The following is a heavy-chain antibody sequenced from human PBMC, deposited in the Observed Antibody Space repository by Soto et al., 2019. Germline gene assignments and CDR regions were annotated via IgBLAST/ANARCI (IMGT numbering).Heavy chain of an antibody. CDR1: GFTFSSYG. D-gene: IGHD6-19*01. Sequence: QVQLVESGGGVVQPGRSLRLSCAASGFTFSSYGMHWVRQAPGKGLEWVAVIWYDGSNKYYADSVKGRFTISRDNSKNTLYLKMNSLGAEDRAVYYCARTNSSGFYFDYWGQGTLVTVSS. J-gene: IGHJ4*02. CDR2: IWYDGSNK. CDR3: ARTNSSGFYFDY. V-gene: IGHV3-33*01.